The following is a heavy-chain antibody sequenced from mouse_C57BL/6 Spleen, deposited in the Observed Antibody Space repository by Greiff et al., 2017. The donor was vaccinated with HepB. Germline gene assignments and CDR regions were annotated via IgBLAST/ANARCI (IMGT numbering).Heavy chain of an antibody. J-gene: IGHJ4*01. CDR2: IWRGGST. Sequence: VKLMESGPGLVQPSQSLSITCTVSGFSLTSYGVHWVRQSPGKGLEWLGVIWRGGSTDYNAAFMSRLSITKDNSKSQVFFKMNSLQADDTAIYYCAKTDYDGYYVSYAMDYWGQGTSVTVSS. D-gene: IGHD2-3*01. V-gene: IGHV2-5*01. CDR1: GFSLTSYG. CDR3: AKTDYDGYYVSYAMDY.